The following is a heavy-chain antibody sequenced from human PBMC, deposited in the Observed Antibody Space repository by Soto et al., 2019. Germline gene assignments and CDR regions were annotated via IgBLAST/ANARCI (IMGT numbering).Heavy chain of an antibody. CDR1: GGSISSSSYY. V-gene: IGHV4-39*07. D-gene: IGHD6-13*01. CDR3: AREYSSNWYSDF. J-gene: IGHJ4*02. CDR2: IYYSGSP. Sequence: PSETLSLTCTVSGGSISSSSYYWGWIRQPPGKGLEWIGYIYYSGSPYYNPSLKSRVTMSVDRSKNQFSLRLSSVTAADTAVYYCAREYSSNWYSDFSGQGTLVTVSS.